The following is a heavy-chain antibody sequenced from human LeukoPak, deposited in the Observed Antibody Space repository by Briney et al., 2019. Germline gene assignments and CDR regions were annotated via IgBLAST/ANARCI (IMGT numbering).Heavy chain of an antibody. CDR2: INPNSGGT. CDR3: ARDIGGYSSGRRGH. CDR1: GYTFTGYY. Sequence: ASVMVSCKASGYTFTGYYMHWVRQAPGQGLEWMGRINPNSGGTNYAQKFQGRVTMTRDTSISTAYMELSRLRSDDTAVYHCARDIGGYSSGRRGHWGQGTLVTVSS. V-gene: IGHV1-2*06. J-gene: IGHJ4*02. D-gene: IGHD6-19*01.